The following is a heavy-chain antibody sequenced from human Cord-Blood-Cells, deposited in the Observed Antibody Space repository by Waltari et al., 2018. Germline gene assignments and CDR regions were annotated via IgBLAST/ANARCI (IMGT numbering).Heavy chain of an antibody. CDR2: IYYRGST. CDR3: ARDRLMQTETGVYWYFDL. D-gene: IGHD7-27*01. Sequence: GPGLVKPSQTLSLTCTVSGGSISSGGYYWSWIRQHPGKGLEWIGYIYYRGSTYYNPSLKSRVTISVDTSKNQFSLKLSSVTAADTAVYYCARDRLMQTETGVYWYFDLWGRGTLVTVSS. CDR1: GGSISSGGYY. V-gene: IGHV4-31*03. J-gene: IGHJ2*01.